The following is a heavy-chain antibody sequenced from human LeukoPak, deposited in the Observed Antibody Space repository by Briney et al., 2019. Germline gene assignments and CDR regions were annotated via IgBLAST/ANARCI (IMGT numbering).Heavy chain of an antibody. CDR3: ARGTYFYDTSGLNLSYFDL. CDR1: GYTFVSYG. D-gene: IGHD3-22*01. Sequence: ASVKVSCKASGYTFVSYGISWVRQAPGQGLEWMGWISPKPGTTYYEQKLQGRVTMTRDTSTSTAYMELRSLRSDDTAVYYCARGTYFYDTSGLNLSYFDLWGRGTLVTVSP. V-gene: IGHV1-18*01. J-gene: IGHJ2*01. CDR2: ISPKPGTT.